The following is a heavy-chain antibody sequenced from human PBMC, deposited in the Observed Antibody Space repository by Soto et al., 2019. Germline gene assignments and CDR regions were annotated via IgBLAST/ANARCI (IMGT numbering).Heavy chain of an antibody. D-gene: IGHD4-4*01. V-gene: IGHV1-2*02. Sequence: GASVKVSCKASGYPFSDNQIHWLRRAPGQGLEWMVSINPKSDDTNYAQKFQGRVTMTRDTSIDTAYLELTGLTSDDTATYYCARKHSLDYIRWGLDPRGQGTLVTVSS. J-gene: IGHJ5*02. CDR1: GYPFSDNQ. CDR2: INPKSDDT. CDR3: ARKHSLDYIRWGLDP.